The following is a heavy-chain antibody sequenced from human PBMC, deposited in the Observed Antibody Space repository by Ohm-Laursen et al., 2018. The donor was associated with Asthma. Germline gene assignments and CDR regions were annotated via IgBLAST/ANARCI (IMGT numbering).Heavy chain of an antibody. V-gene: IGHV4-34*01. Sequence: TLSLTCAVYGGSFSGYYWSWIRQPPGKGLEWIGEINHSGSTNYNPSLKSRVTISVDTSKNQFSLKLSPVTAADTAVYYCARGTFYYESTGYYFFDHWGQGALVTVSS. CDR3: ARGTFYYESTGYYFFDH. J-gene: IGHJ4*02. D-gene: IGHD3-22*01. CDR2: INHSGST. CDR1: GGSFSGYY.